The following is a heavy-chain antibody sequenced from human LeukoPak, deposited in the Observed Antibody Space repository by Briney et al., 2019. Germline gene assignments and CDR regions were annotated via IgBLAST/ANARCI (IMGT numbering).Heavy chain of an antibody. CDR2: ISSGGSYI. CDR1: GYTFRSYS. CDR3: ARHVYSSGWGAYAV. J-gene: IGHJ3*01. D-gene: IGHD6-19*01. Sequence: GGSLRLSCAASGYTFRSYSVNWVRQAPGKGLEWVSSISSGGSYIFYADSLQGRFTVSRDDAKSSLYLQMNSLSAEDTAVYYCARHVYSSGWGAYAVWGPVTMVTVSS. V-gene: IGHV3-21*01.